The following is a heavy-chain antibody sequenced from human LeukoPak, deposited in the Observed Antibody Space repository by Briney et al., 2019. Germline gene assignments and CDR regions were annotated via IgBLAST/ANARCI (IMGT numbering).Heavy chain of an antibody. CDR3: ARAPDDHYGSGSLYTGGDY. CDR1: GGTFSSYA. Sequence: SVKVSCKASGGTFSSYAISWVRQAPGQGLEWMGGIIPIFGTANYAQKFQGRVTITADESTSTAYMELSSLRSEDTAVYYCARAPDDHYGSGSLYTGGDYWGQGTLVTVSS. CDR2: IIPIFGTA. V-gene: IGHV1-69*01. D-gene: IGHD3-10*01. J-gene: IGHJ4*02.